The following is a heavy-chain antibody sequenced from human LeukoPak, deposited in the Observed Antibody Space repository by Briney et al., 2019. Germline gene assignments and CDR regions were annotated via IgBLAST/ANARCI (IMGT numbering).Heavy chain of an antibody. D-gene: IGHD2-15*01. V-gene: IGHV1-2*02. CDR3: ARDGYPYYYYYMDV. J-gene: IGHJ6*03. CDR2: INPNSGAT. Sequence: ASVKVSCKASGYTFTSYGISWVRQAPGQGLEWMGWINPNSGATNYAQKFQGRVTMTRDTSISTAYMDLSGLRSDDTAVYYCARDGYPYYYYYMDVWGKGTTVTVSS. CDR1: GYTFTSYG.